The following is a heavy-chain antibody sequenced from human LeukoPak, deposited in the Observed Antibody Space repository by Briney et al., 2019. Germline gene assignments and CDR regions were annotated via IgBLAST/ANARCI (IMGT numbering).Heavy chain of an antibody. CDR2: IFPIFGTS. J-gene: IGHJ5*02. CDR3: ARADGYDIWTGYRGWFDP. V-gene: IGHV1-69*01. CDR1: GDTLSSHA. Sequence: SVKVSCKASGDTLSSHAISWVRQAPGQGLEWMGGIFPIFGTSNYAQRFQGRVTITADESTSTAYMELNSLRSEDTAVYYCARADGYDIWTGYRGWFDPWGQGTLVTVSS. D-gene: IGHD3-9*01.